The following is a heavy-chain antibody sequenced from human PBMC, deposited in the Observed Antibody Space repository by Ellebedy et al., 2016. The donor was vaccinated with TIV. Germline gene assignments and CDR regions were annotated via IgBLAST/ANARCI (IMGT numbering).Heavy chain of an antibody. D-gene: IGHD4-17*01. CDR2: IYPGDSDT. Sequence: PGGSLRLSCKASGYTFTYYWIGWVRQMPGKGLEWMGIIYPGDSDTKYSPSFQGQVTISADKSINTAYLQWSSLKASDTAMYYCARPGAQDYGDLDYVDYWGQGTLVTASS. CDR3: ARPGAQDYGDLDYVDY. CDR1: GYTFTYYW. J-gene: IGHJ4*02. V-gene: IGHV5-51*01.